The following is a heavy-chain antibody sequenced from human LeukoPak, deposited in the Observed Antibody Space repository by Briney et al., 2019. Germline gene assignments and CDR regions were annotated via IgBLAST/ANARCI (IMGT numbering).Heavy chain of an antibody. D-gene: IGHD3-9*01. CDR1: GYTFTSYG. CDR2: ISAYNGNT. CDR3: AGVRGKLDYDILTGPNWFDP. Sequence: ASVKVSCKASGYTFTSYGISWVRQAPGQGLEWTGWISAYNGNTNYAQKLQGRVTMTTDTSTSTAYMELRSLRSDDTAVYYCAGVRGKLDYDILTGPNWFDPWGQGTLVTVSS. V-gene: IGHV1-18*04. J-gene: IGHJ5*02.